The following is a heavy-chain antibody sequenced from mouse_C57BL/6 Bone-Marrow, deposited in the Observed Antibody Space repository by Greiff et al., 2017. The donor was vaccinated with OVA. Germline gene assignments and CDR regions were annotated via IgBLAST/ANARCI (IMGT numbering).Heavy chain of an antibody. J-gene: IGHJ4*01. D-gene: IGHD1-1*01. CDR3: ARCYYGSSFYYYAMDY. CDR1: GYTFTSYW. V-gene: IGHV1-69*01. CDR2: IDPSDSYT. Sequence: VQLQQPGAELVMPGASVKLSCKASGYTFTSYWMHWVKQRPGQGLGWIGEIDPSDSYTNYNQKFKGKSTLTVDKSSSTAYMQLSSLTSEDSAVYYCARCYYGSSFYYYAMDYWGQGTSVTVSS.